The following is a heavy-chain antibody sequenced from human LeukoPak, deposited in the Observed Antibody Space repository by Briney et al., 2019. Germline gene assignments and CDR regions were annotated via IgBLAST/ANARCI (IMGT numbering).Heavy chain of an antibody. Sequence: ASVKVSCKASGYTFNNYDINWVRQATGQGLEWMGWMSPNNGNTGYAQKFQGRVTMTGSTSINTAYMELSSLRSEDTAVYYCAREVDGGYEESFDYWGQGTLVTVSS. J-gene: IGHJ4*02. CDR3: AREVDGGYEESFDY. D-gene: IGHD5-12*01. V-gene: IGHV1-8*01. CDR2: MSPNNGNT. CDR1: GYTFNNYD.